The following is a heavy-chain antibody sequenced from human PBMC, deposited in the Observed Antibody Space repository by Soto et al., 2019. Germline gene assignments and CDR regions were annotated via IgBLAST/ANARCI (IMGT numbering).Heavy chain of an antibody. Sequence: QVQLVQSGGEVKKPGASVKVSCKASGNTFMSYGFSWVRQAPGQGLEWMGWISAYNGKTDYAQKGQDRVIMTRDTVTSTVYMELTSLTSDDTAVYFCARHGVGSFWYFDIWGRGTLVSVSS. CDR2: ISAYNGKT. D-gene: IGHD1-26*01. J-gene: IGHJ2*01. CDR3: ARHGVGSFWYFDI. V-gene: IGHV1-18*01. CDR1: GNTFMSYG.